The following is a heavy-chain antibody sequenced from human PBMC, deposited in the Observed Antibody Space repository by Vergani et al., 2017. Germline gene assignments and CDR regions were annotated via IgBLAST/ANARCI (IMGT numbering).Heavy chain of an antibody. J-gene: IGHJ6*02. Sequence: LEESGGGSVKAGGSLRLSCAASGFKFSDHYMSWIRQAPGKGLEWVSHISPGASTVSYTDSVTGRFTVSRDNDNNSLTLDMTTLRVEDTAVYYCAKNPGISTTCHSYAMDVWGQGTTVTVSS. V-gene: IGHV3-11*04. CDR2: ISPGASTV. CDR3: AKNPGISTTCHSYAMDV. D-gene: IGHD3-10*01. CDR1: GFKFSDHY.